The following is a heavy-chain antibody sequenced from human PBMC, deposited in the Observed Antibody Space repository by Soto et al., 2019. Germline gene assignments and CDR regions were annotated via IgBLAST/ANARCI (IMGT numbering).Heavy chain of an antibody. J-gene: IGHJ5*02. CDR1: GDSVSSNSYY. CDR2: IDHSGYT. Sequence: PSETLSLTCTVSGDSVSSNSYYWNWIRQPPGKGLEWIGEIDHSGYTNYNPSLKSRVTISVDTSKNQFSLRLTSVTAADTAVYYCARVRDWFDPWGQGTLVTVSS. V-gene: IGHV4-39*07. CDR3: ARVRDWFDP. D-gene: IGHD3-3*01.